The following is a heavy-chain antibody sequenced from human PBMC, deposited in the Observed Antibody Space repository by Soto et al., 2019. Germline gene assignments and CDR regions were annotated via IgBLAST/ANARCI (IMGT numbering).Heavy chain of an antibody. J-gene: IGHJ4*02. Sequence: EVQLVESGGGLVQPGGSLRLSCEASGFTFSNYAMNWVRQAPGKGLEWVSYISHKSSAIYHADSVKGRFTISRDNAKNSLYLQMNSLRDEDTAVDYCARDPYSSTTVTIVDYWGQGTLVTVSS. CDR1: GFTFSNYA. D-gene: IGHD4-17*01. CDR2: ISHKSSAI. V-gene: IGHV3-48*02. CDR3: ARDPYSSTTVTIVDY.